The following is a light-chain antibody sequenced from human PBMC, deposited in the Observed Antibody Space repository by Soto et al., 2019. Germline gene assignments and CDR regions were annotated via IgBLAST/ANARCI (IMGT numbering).Light chain of an antibody. V-gene: IGKV3-15*01. CDR3: QQYSNWPPFT. J-gene: IGKJ2*01. Sequence: EIVLTQSPGTLSVSPGERATLSCRASQSISSNLAWYQQKPGQAPRLLIYGASTRATGIPARFSGSGSGTEFTLTISSLQSEDFAVYCCQQYSNWPPFTFGQGTELEIK. CDR1: QSISSN. CDR2: GAS.